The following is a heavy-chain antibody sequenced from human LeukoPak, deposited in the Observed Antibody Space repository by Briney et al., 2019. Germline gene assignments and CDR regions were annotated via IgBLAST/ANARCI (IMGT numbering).Heavy chain of an antibody. D-gene: IGHD6-13*01. CDR3: AREGGAAAGSPSFDY. J-gene: IGHJ4*02. CDR2: INTNTGNP. Sequence: ASVNVSCKASGYTFTSYGISWVRQAPGQGLEWMGWINTNTGNPTYAQGFTGRFVFSLDTSVSTAYLQISSLKAEDTAVYYCAREGGAAAGSPSFDYWGQGTLVTVSS. V-gene: IGHV7-4-1*02. CDR1: GYTFTSYG.